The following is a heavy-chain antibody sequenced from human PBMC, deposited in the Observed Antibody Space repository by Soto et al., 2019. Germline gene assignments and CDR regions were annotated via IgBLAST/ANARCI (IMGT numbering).Heavy chain of an antibody. CDR2: INPSGGST. Sequence: ASVKVSCKASGDTFDTFAISWVRQAPGQGLEWMGIINPSGGSTSYAQKFQGRVTMTRDTSTSTVYMELSSLRSEDTAVYYCARDVTYYYDSSGLRGMDVWGQGTTVTVSS. V-gene: IGHV1-46*02. J-gene: IGHJ6*02. D-gene: IGHD3-22*01. CDR1: GDTFDTFA. CDR3: ARDVTYYYDSSGLRGMDV.